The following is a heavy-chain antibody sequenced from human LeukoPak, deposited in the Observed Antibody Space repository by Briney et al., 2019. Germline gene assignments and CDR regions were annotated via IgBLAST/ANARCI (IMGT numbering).Heavy chain of an antibody. D-gene: IGHD3-3*01. CDR3: ARGSGWSGYSGV. J-gene: IGHJ6*04. V-gene: IGHV4-38-2*01. Sequence: PSETLSLTCAVSTYSISSDYYWGWIRQSPGKGLEWIGSIYHSGTTYYNPSLKSRVAISVDTSKNEFSLKLSSVTAADSAVYSCARGSGWSGYSGVWGKGTTVTVSS. CDR2: IYHSGTT. CDR1: TYSISSDYY.